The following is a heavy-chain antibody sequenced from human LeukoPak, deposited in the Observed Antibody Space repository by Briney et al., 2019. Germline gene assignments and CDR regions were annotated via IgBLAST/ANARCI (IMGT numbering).Heavy chain of an antibody. Sequence: ASVKVSCKASGGTFTSYAMHWVRQAPGQRLEWVGWINAGNGNTKYSQKFQGRVTITRDTSASTAYMELSSLRSEDTAVYYCARARYCSGGSCYFKDWYFDLWGRGTLVTVSS. V-gene: IGHV1-3*01. CDR1: GGTFTSYA. CDR2: INAGNGNT. CDR3: ARARYCSGGSCYFKDWYFDL. J-gene: IGHJ2*01. D-gene: IGHD2-15*01.